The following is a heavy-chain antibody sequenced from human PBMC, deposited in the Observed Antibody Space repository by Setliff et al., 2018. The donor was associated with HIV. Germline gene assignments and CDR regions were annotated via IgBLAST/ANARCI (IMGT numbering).Heavy chain of an antibody. CDR2: IYYRGST. CDR3: ARSPSYSSSFSYYYYSMDV. CDR1: GGSISSYY. J-gene: IGHJ6*02. Sequence: LSLTCTVSGGSISSYYWGWIRQPPGKGLEWIGSIYYRGSTYYNPSLKSRVTISVDTSKNQFSLKLSPVTAADTAVYYCARSPSYSSSFSYYYYSMDVWGQGTTVTVSS. D-gene: IGHD6-6*01. V-gene: IGHV4-39*01.